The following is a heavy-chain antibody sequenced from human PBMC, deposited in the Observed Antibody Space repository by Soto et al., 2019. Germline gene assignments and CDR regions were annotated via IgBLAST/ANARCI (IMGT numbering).Heavy chain of an antibody. CDR2: FIPIFGTA. V-gene: IGHV1-69*13. CDR1: GCAFSGYA. CDR3: ARDTSTYSSGSPMHYYYSHGMDV. Sequence: GVSVKRACKAAGCAFSGYASSWGLQAPRQGLEWMGGFIPIFGTANYAQKFQGRVTITADESTSTAYMELSSLRSEDTAVYYCARDTSTYSSGSPMHYYYSHGMDVSGQGTTVTVSS. D-gene: IGHD6-19*01. J-gene: IGHJ6*02.